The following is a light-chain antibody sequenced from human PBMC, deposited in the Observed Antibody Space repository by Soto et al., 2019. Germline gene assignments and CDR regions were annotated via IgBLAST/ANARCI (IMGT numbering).Light chain of an antibody. CDR1: QSVRSN. Sequence: EIVMTQSPATLSVSPGEGATLSCRASQSVRSNVAWYYQKPGQAPRLLIYGASSRATGIPPTFSGSGSGTEFTLTISSLQPDDFATYYCQHYNSYSEAFGQGTKVDIK. J-gene: IGKJ1*01. V-gene: IGKV3-15*01. CDR2: GAS. CDR3: QHYNSYSEA.